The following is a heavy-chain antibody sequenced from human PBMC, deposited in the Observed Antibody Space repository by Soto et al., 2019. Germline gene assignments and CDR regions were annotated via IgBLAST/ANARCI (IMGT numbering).Heavy chain of an antibody. Sequence: GGSLRLSCAASGFTFSSYGMHWVRQAPGKGLEWVAVIWYDGSNKYYADSVKGRFTISRDNSKNTLYLQMNSLRAEDTAVYYCARVGVSGGYDYYYGMDVWGQGTTVTVSS. CDR1: GFTFSSYG. CDR2: IWYDGSNK. J-gene: IGHJ6*02. D-gene: IGHD6-19*01. V-gene: IGHV3-33*01. CDR3: ARVGVSGGYDYYYGMDV.